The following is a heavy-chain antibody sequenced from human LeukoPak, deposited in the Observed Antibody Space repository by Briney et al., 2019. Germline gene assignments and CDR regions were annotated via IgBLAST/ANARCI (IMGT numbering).Heavy chain of an antibody. CDR2: ISSTGGST. CDR3: GRDRDSGLENYMWGLFDS. Sequence: GGSLRLSCAASGFTFSSHAMSWVRQAPGKGLEWVSAISSTGGSTTFVDSVKGRFTISRDNSVDTLYLQMNNLRAEDTAVYYCGRDRDSGLENYMWGLFDSWGQGTLVTVSS. V-gene: IGHV3-23*01. J-gene: IGHJ5*01. D-gene: IGHD3-22*01. CDR1: GFTFSSHA.